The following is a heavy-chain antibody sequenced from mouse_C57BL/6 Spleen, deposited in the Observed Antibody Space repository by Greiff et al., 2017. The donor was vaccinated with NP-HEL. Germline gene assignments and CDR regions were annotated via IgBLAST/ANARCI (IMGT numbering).Heavy chain of an antibody. CDR1: GYTFTDYY. V-gene: IGHV1-26*01. Sequence: VQLQQSGPELVKPGASVKISCKASGYTFTDYYMNWVKQSHGKSLEWIGDINPNNGGTSYNQKFKGKATLTVDKSSSTAYMELRSLTSEDSAVYYCARYDYDQGCYFDYWGQGTTLKVSS. D-gene: IGHD2-4*01. CDR3: ARYDYDQGCYFDY. CDR2: INPNNGGT. J-gene: IGHJ2*01.